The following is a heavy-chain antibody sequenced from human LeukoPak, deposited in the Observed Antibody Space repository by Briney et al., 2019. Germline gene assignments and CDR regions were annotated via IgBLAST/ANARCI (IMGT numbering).Heavy chain of an antibody. CDR1: GVSFSGYY. V-gene: IGHV4-34*01. J-gene: IGHJ4*02. CDR2: INHSGST. CDR3: ARGRRGSYSRYFDY. D-gene: IGHD1-26*01. Sequence: TSETLSLTCAVYGVSFSGYYWSWIRQPPGKGLEWIGEINHSGSTNYNPSLKSRVTISVDTSKNQFSLKLSSVTAADTAVYYCARGRRGSYSRYFDYWGQGTLVTVSS.